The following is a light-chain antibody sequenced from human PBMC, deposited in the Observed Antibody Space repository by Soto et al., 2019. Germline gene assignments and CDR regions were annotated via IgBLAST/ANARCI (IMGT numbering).Light chain of an antibody. Sequence: QSVLTQPPSASGTPGQRVTISCSGSSSNIGSNSVKWYQQLPGTAPKLLIYSNSQRPSGVPDRFSGSKFGTSASLAISGLQSEDEADYYCAAWDDSLNGNWVFGGGTKVTVL. CDR1: SSNIGSNS. J-gene: IGLJ3*02. CDR2: SNS. V-gene: IGLV1-44*01. CDR3: AAWDDSLNGNWV.